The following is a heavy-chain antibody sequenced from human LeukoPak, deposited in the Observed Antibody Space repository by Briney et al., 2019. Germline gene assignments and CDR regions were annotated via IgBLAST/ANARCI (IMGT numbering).Heavy chain of an antibody. CDR3: ARGRRWGYYDISTGGTNWFDP. V-gene: IGHV4-34*01. D-gene: IGHD3-9*01. CDR1: GGSFSGYY. J-gene: IGHJ5*02. CDR2: INHSGST. Sequence: SETLSLTCAVYGGSFSGYYWSWIRQPPGKGLEWIGEINHSGSTNYNPSLKSRVTISVDTSKNPFSLKLSSVTAADTAVYYCARGRRWGYYDISTGGTNWFDPWGQGTLVTVSS.